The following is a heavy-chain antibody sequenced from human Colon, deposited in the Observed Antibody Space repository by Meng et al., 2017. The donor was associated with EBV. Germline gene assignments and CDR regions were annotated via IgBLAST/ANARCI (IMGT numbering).Heavy chain of an antibody. D-gene: IGHD2-21*01. Sequence: QVQLQEPGPGLVDPYQPLSLTCTVSGGSMSSGNYYWSWIRQPPGKGLEWIGYIHHSGSAYYNPSLKSRVSISVDTSKNQFSLNLNSMTAADTAVYYCASFDHIPRRNYFDYWGQGTLVTVSS. CDR1: GGSMSSGNYY. CDR3: ASFDHIPRRNYFDY. CDR2: IHHSGSA. V-gene: IGHV4-30-4*01. J-gene: IGHJ4*02.